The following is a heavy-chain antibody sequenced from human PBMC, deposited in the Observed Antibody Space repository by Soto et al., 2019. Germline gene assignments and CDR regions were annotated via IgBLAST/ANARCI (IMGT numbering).Heavy chain of an antibody. CDR3: ARDRELVIAHTGYYFDY. CDR2: ISSSSSYI. V-gene: IGHV3-21*01. CDR1: GFTFSSYS. J-gene: IGHJ4*02. D-gene: IGHD2-21*01. Sequence: EVQLVESGGGLVKPGGSLRLSCAASGFTFSSYSMNWVRQAPGKGLEWVSSISSSSSYIYYADSVKGRFTISRDNAKNSLYLQMNSLRAEDTAVYYCARDRELVIAHTGYYFDYWGQGTLVTVSS.